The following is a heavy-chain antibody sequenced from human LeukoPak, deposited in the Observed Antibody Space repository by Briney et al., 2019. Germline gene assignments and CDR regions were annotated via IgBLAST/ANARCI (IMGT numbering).Heavy chain of an antibody. V-gene: IGHV1-69*04. J-gene: IGHJ4*02. CDR2: TSYIVGVE. Sequence: APVKVSYKASRGAFTSYAISWVRQAPGQGHGWRGRTSYIVGVENYAQKFQDRVTITVDKSTSTVCMELSSLRSEDRAVYYCAGDAYVGYWGQGTLVTVSS. CDR1: RGAFTSYA. CDR3: AGDAYVGY. D-gene: IGHD2-8*01.